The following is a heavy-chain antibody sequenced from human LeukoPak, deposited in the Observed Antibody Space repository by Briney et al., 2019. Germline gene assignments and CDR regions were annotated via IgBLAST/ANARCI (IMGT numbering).Heavy chain of an antibody. CDR2: INPNSGGT. D-gene: IGHD3-10*01. CDR3: ARVIFGYGSGKLDAFDI. CDR1: GYTFTGYY. V-gene: IGHV1-2*02. Sequence: ASVKVSCKASGYTFTGYYMHWVRQAPGQGLEWMGWINPNSGGTNYAQKFQGRVTMTRDTSIRTAYMELSRLRSDDTAVYYCARVIFGYGSGKLDAFDIWGQGTMVTVSS. J-gene: IGHJ3*02.